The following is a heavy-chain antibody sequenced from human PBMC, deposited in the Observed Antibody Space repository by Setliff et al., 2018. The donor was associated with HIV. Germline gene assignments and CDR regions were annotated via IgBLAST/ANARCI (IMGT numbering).Heavy chain of an antibody. CDR3: ARRTALNWFEP. Sequence: LSLPFPVSGGSLSRGASSWRWLRQPAGQGLEWLGPIYTRLRPKYHPDLKSRVTISADTSKNQVALNRTSVTAADTAVYYCARRTALNWFEPWGQGTLVTVSS. V-gene: IGHV4-61*02. J-gene: IGHJ5*02. CDR2: IYTRLRP. CDR1: GGSLSRGASS.